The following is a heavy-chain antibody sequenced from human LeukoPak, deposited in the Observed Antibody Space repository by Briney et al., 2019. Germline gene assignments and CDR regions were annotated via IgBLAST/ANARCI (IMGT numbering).Heavy chain of an antibody. J-gene: IGHJ5*02. V-gene: IGHV3-21*04. Sequence: PGGSLRLSCEASGFTFSSYSMNWVRQAPGKGLEWVSSISSSSGYIYYADSVKGRFTISRDNSKKTLYLQMNSLRAEDTALYYCAKEQRGYSGYMVGSCFDPWGQGTLVTVSS. CDR1: GFTFSSYS. D-gene: IGHD5-12*01. CDR3: AKEQRGYSGYMVGSCFDP. CDR2: ISSSSGYI.